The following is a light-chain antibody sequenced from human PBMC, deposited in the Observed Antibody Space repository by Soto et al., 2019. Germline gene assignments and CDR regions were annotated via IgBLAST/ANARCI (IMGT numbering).Light chain of an antibody. CDR3: SSYTSTSTVV. CDR1: SSDIGGYNY. CDR2: EVS. J-gene: IGLJ3*02. V-gene: IGLV2-14*01. Sequence: QSALTQPPSASGSPGQSVTISCTGGSSDIGGYNYVSWYQQHPGRAPKLMIYEVSNRPSGVSSRFSGSKSGDTASLTISGLQAEDEADYYCSSYTSTSTVVFGGGTKLTVL.